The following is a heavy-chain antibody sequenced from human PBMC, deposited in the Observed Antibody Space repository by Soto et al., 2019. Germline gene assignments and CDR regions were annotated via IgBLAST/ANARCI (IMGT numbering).Heavy chain of an antibody. D-gene: IGHD3-22*01. V-gene: IGHV5-51*01. J-gene: IGHJ3*01. CDR1: GYSFTSYW. Sequence: PGESLKISCKGSGYSFTSYWIGWVRQMPGKGLEWMGSIYPGDSDTRYSPSFQGPVTISADKSISTAYLQWSSLKASDPAMYYCASHNKYYDSSGSYAFDVWGQGTMVTVS. CDR3: ASHNKYYDSSGSYAFDV. CDR2: IYPGDSDT.